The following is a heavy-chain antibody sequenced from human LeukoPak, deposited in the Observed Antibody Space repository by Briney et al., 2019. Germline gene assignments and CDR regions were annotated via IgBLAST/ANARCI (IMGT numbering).Heavy chain of an antibody. D-gene: IGHD5-24*01. V-gene: IGHV3-30-3*01. J-gene: IGHJ5*02. Sequence: GRSLRLSCAASGFTFSSYAMHWVRQAPGKGLEWVAVISYDGSNKYYADSVKGRFTISRDNSKNTLYLQMNSLRAEDTAVYYCARASDPWLQLTWGQGTLVTVSS. CDR1: GFTFSSYA. CDR3: ARASDPWLQLT. CDR2: ISYDGSNK.